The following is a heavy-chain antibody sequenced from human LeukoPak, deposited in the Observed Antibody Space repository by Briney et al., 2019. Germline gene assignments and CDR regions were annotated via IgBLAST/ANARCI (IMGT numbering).Heavy chain of an antibody. CDR2: ISYDGSNK. V-gene: IGHV3-30*04. Sequence: GRSLRLSCAASGFTFSSYTMHWVRQAPGKGLEWVAVISYDGSNKYYADSVKGRFTISRGNSKDTLYLQMNSLRAEDTAVYYCARGLQDDILTGVSWFDPWGQGTLVTVSS. CDR3: ARGLQDDILTGVSWFDP. D-gene: IGHD3-9*01. CDR1: GFTFSSYT. J-gene: IGHJ5*02.